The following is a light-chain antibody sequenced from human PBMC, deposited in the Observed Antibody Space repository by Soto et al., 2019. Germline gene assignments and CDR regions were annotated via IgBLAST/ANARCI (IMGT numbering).Light chain of an antibody. CDR3: SSHAGINNVV. CDR1: SSDVGGYNY. CDR2: EVT. J-gene: IGLJ3*02. V-gene: IGLV2-8*01. Sequence: QSALTQPPSASGSPGQSVALSCTGTSSDVGGYNYVSWYQQHPGKAPKLMIYEVTKRPSGVPDRFSGSKSGNTASLTVSGLQAEDEADYYCSSHAGINNVVFGGGTKLTVL.